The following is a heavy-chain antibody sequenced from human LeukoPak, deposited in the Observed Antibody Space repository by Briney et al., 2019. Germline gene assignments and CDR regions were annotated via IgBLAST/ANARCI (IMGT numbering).Heavy chain of an antibody. D-gene: IGHD3-10*01. V-gene: IGHV3-23*01. J-gene: IGHJ4*02. CDR1: GFTLSSYG. CDR3: AKIYGSGSYYLFDY. CDR2: ISGSGGST. Sequence: PGGSLRLSCAASGFTLSSYGMSWVRQAPGKGLEWVSGISGSGGSTHYADSVKGRFTISRDNSKNTLFLQMNSLRVEDTAVYYCAKIYGSGSYYLFDYWGQGTLVTVSS.